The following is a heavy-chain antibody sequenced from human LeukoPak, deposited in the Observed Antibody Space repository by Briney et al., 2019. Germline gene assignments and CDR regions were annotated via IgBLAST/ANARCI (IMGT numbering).Heavy chain of an antibody. CDR2: ISSSSSYI. Sequence: NPGGSLRLSCAASGFTFSSYSMNWVRQAPGKGLEWVSSISSSSSYIYYADSVKGRFTISRDNAKNSLYLQMNSLRAEDTAVYYCARAPGYSNYLHFDYWGQGTLVTVSS. V-gene: IGHV3-21*01. CDR1: GFTFSSYS. CDR3: ARAPGYSNYLHFDY. D-gene: IGHD4-11*01. J-gene: IGHJ4*02.